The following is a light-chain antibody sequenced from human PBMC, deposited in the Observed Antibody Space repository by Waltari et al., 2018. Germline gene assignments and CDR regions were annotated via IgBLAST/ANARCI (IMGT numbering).Light chain of an antibody. V-gene: IGKV3-15*01. CDR3: QQYNNWPPGDF. CDR1: QSVSSN. J-gene: IGKJ5*01. Sequence: EIVMTQSPATLSVSPGERATLSCRASQSVSSNLAWYQQKPGQAPRLLIYGASTRATGIPARFSGSGSGTEFTLTISSLQSEDFAVYYCQQYNNWPPGDFFDQGTRLEIK. CDR2: GAS.